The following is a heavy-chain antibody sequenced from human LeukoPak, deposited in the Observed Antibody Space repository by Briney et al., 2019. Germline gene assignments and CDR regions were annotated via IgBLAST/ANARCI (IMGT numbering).Heavy chain of an antibody. CDR2: ISGSGGST. D-gene: IGHD3-10*01. J-gene: IGHJ6*02. Sequence: GGSLRLSCAASGFTFSSYAMSWVRRAPGKGLEWVSTISGSGGSTYYADSVKGRFTISRDNSKNTLYLQMNSLRVEDTAVYYCAKDLYGYYAMDVWGQGTTVTVSS. CDR3: AKDLYGYYAMDV. V-gene: IGHV3-23*01. CDR1: GFTFSSYA.